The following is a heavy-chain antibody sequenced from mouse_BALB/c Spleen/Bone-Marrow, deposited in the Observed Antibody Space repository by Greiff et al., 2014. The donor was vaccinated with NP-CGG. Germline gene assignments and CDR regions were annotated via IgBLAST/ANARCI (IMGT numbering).Heavy chain of an antibody. CDR3: ARNFGLAWFAY. CDR2: IWSGGST. Sequence: QVHVKQSGPGLVQSSQSLSITCTVSGFSLTSYGVHWVRQSPGKGLEWLGVIWSGGSTDYNVAFISRLSISKDNSKSQVFFKMNSLQANDTAIYYCARNFGLAWFAYWGQGTLVTVSA. CDR1: GFSLTSYG. D-gene: IGHD4-1*01. V-gene: IGHV2-2*02. J-gene: IGHJ3*01.